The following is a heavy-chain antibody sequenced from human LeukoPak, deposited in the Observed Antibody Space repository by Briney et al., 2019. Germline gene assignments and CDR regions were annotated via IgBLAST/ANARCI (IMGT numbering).Heavy chain of an antibody. CDR2: IYDGGTT. CDR1: GFTVNSHY. D-gene: IGHD1-26*01. J-gene: IGHJ4*02. Sequence: GGSLRLSCAASGFTVNSHYMGWVRQAPGKGLEWVSIIYDGGTTSYEDSVKGRFTISRDNSNNILYLQMSSLRAEDTAVYYCATVAGGTYHFDLWGQGALVTVSS. V-gene: IGHV3-53*01. CDR3: ATVAGGTYHFDL.